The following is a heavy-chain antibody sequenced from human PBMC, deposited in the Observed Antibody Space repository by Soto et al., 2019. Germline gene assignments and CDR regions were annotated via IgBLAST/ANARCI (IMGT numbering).Heavy chain of an antibody. V-gene: IGHV4-39*02. Sequence: QVQMQESGPGQVKPPESLSLTCNVAGASISSSSYYWVWIRQSPGQGLEWIGTIYYSGSTYYNPSLKSRVTMSLDTAKNQFSLNLSPVTAADSGIYYCARDTVIRYRYYGMDVWGQGATVSVSS. CDR3: ARDTVIRYRYYGMDV. D-gene: IGHD4-17*01. CDR1: GASISSSSYY. J-gene: IGHJ6*02. CDR2: IYYSGST.